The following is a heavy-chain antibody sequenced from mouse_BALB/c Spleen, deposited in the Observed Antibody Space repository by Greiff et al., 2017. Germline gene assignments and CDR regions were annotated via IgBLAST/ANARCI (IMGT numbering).Heavy chain of an antibody. D-gene: IGHD1-1*01. CDR3: ASYGSSYGAMDY. Sequence: VQLKQSGAELVKPGASVKLSCTASGFNIKDTYMHWVKQRPEQGLEWIGRIDPANGNTKYDPKFQGKATITADTSSNTAYLQLSSLTSEDTAVYYCASYGSSYGAMDYWGQGTSVTVSS. V-gene: IGHV14-3*02. CDR2: IDPANGNT. CDR1: GFNIKDTY. J-gene: IGHJ4*01.